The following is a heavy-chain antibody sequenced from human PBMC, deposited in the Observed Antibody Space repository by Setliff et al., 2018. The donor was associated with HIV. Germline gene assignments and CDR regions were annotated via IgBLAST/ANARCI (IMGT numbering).Heavy chain of an antibody. V-gene: IGHV1-24*01. CDR2: FDPEGGQT. CDR1: VYTLTEVS. CDR3: TTGLRWLVESTGKYFQQ. D-gene: IGHD1-26*01. J-gene: IGHJ1*01. Sequence: ASVKVACKVSVYTLTEVSMHWVRQTPGNGLEWLGGFDPEGGQTIYAPKFLGRIAMTEDTSADTAYMELSRLRSEDTAVYYCTTGLRWLVESTGKYFQQWGQGTLVTVSS.